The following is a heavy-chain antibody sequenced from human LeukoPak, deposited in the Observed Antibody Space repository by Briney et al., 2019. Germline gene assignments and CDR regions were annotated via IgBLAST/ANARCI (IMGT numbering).Heavy chain of an antibody. Sequence: PGRSLRLSCAASGFTFSSYAMHWVRQVPGKGLEWVAVISYDGSNKYYADSVKGRFTISRDNSKNTLYLQMNSLRAEDTAVYYCARDHHTSYYDFWSGYWFGMGVWGQGTTVTVSS. J-gene: IGHJ6*02. CDR3: ARDHHTSYYDFWSGYWFGMGV. CDR2: ISYDGSNK. D-gene: IGHD3-3*01. V-gene: IGHV3-30-3*01. CDR1: GFTFSSYA.